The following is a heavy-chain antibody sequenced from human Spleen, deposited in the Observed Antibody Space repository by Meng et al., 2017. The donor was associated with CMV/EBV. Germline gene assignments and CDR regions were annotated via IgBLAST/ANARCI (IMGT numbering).Heavy chain of an antibody. CDR2: IYGGDTT. Sequence: GGSLRLSCAASGFTFSSYWMHWVRQAPGKGLEWVSVIYGGDTTYYADSVKGRFTISRDNSKKTLYLQMNNLRAEDTAVYYCHIMGFWGQGTLVTVSS. D-gene: IGHD5-12*01. J-gene: IGHJ4*02. V-gene: IGHV3-53*01. CDR1: GFTFSSYW. CDR3: HIMGF.